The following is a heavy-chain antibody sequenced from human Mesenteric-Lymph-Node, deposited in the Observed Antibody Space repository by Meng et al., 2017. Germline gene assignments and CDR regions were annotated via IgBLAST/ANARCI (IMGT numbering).Heavy chain of an antibody. V-gene: IGHV1-18*01. CDR1: GYTFTSYG. D-gene: IGHD5-18*01. Sequence: ASVKVSCKASGYTFTSYGISWVRQAPGQGLEWVGWISAYNGNTNYAQKLQGRVTMTTDTSTSTAYMELKRLRCDDTAVYYCARVTPKDTAMGIHDYWGQGTLVTVSS. CDR3: ARVTPKDTAMGIHDY. CDR2: ISAYNGNT. J-gene: IGHJ4*02.